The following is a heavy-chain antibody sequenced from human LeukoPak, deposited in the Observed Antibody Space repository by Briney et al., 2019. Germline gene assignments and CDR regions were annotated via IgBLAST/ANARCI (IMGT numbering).Heavy chain of an antibody. D-gene: IGHD3-16*02. CDR3: AREEHYRRYFAL. CDR1: GFTFSSYV. CDR2: IRYDGSNK. Sequence: PGGSLRLSCAASGFTFSSYVMHWVRQAPGKGLEWVAFIRYDGSNKYYSDSVKGRFTISRDNSKNTLYLQMNTLRAEDTAVYFCAREEHYRRYFALWGRGTLVTVSS. J-gene: IGHJ2*01. V-gene: IGHV3-30*02.